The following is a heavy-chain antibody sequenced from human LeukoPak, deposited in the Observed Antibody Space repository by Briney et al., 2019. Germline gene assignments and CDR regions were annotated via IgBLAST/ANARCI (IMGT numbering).Heavy chain of an antibody. J-gene: IGHJ4*02. Sequence: WASVKVSCKASGYTFTGYYMHWVRQAPGQGLEWMGGINPNSGGTNYAQKFQGRFTMTRDTSISTAYMELSRLRSDDTAVYYCARYPGDWKYYFDYWGQGTLVTVSS. V-gene: IGHV1-2*02. CDR2: INPNSGGT. CDR3: ARYPGDWKYYFDY. CDR1: GYTFTGYY. D-gene: IGHD3-10*01.